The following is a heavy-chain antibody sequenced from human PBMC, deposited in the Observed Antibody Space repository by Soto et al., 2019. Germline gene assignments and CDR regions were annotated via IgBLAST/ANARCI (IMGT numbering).Heavy chain of an antibody. CDR1: GFTFSSYA. CDR2: ISGSGGST. D-gene: IGHD4-17*01. V-gene: IGHV3-23*01. J-gene: IGHJ5*02. CDR3: AKDSRNNDYGDYES. Sequence: GGSLRLSCAASGFTFSSYAMSWVRQAPGKGLEWVSAISGSGGSTYYADSVKGRFTISRDNSKNTLYLQMNSLRAEDAAVYYCAKDSRNNDYGDYESWGQGTLVTVSS.